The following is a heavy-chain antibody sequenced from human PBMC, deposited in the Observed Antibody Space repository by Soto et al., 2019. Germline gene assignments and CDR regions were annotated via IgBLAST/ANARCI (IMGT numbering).Heavy chain of an antibody. CDR3: AKSSAVTTKY. Sequence: GSLRLSCAASGFTFSTYVMNWVRQAPGKGLEWVSGITGSGDSTYYAGSVKGRFAISRDNSKNTLYLQMTSLRAEDTAVYYCAKSSAVTTKYWGQGTLVTVSS. CDR2: ITGSGDST. CDR1: GFTFSTYV. J-gene: IGHJ4*02. V-gene: IGHV3-23*01. D-gene: IGHD4-17*01.